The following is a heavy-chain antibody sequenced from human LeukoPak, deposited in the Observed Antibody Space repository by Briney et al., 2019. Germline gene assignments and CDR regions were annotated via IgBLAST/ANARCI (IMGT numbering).Heavy chain of an antibody. CDR1: GYTFTSYG. V-gene: IGHV1-18*01. J-gene: IGHJ4*02. CDR2: ISAYNGNT. CDR3: ARDYHYVPDF. Sequence: ASVKVSCKASGYTFTSYGISWVRQAPGQGLEWMGWISAYNGNTNYAQKLQGRVTMTTDTSTTTAYMEMTSLRFDDTAVYYCARDYHYVPDFWGQGTLVTVSS. D-gene: IGHD3-16*01.